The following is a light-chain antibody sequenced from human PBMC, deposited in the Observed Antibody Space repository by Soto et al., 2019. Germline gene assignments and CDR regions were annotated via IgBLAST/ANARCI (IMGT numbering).Light chain of an antibody. Sequence: EILLTQSPGTLSLSPGARVTLSCRASQRVYTSYLAWYQQKPGQAPRLLIFGASSRATGTPDRFIGSGSGTDFTLTISRLEPEDFAVYYCQQYGGSPPYTFGQGTKLEIK. V-gene: IGKV3-20*01. CDR1: QRVYTSY. CDR2: GAS. CDR3: QQYGGSPPYT. J-gene: IGKJ2*01.